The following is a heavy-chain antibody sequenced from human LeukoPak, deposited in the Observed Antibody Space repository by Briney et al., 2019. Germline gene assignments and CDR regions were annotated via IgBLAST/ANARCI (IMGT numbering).Heavy chain of an antibody. D-gene: IGHD5-18*01. J-gene: IGHJ4*02. CDR2: INHSGRT. CDR1: GFDFNNYN. V-gene: IGHV4-34*01. CDR3: ARDSAAMVTD. Sequence: PGGSLRLSCAASGFDFNNYNMNWVRQPPGKGLEWIGEINHSGRTNYNPSLKSRVTISVDTSKNQFSLKLSSVTAADTAVYYCARDSAAMVTDWGQGTLVTVSS.